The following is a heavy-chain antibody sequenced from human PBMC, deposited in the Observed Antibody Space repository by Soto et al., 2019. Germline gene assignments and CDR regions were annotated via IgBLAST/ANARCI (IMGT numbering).Heavy chain of an antibody. CDR3: ARPPGYISDWYYFDL. CDR2: ISPKSGGT. V-gene: IGHV1-2*02. CDR1: GYTFIDYY. Sequence: QVQLVQSGAEVKKPGASVKVSCEASGYTFIDYYMHWVRQAPGQGFEWMGRISPKSGGTNYAQRFQGRVTMTWDTSLNTAYMELSSLMAEDTAVYYCARPPGYISDWYYFDLWGQGTLVTVSS. J-gene: IGHJ4*02. D-gene: IGHD6-19*01.